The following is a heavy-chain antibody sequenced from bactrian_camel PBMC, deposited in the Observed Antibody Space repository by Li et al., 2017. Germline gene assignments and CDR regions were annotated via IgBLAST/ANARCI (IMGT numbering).Heavy chain of an antibody. J-gene: IGHJ4*01. CDR2: VSDGSA. Sequence: HVQLVESGGGSVQAGGSLRLSCTASGLVFDGFDMGWYRQAPGSVCELVATVSDGSAYYEDSVKGRFTISQDNAKNMVYLQMNNLKPEDTGMYYCAAEGYDGSCRVGGQFDYWGQGTQVTVSS. CDR3: AAEGYDGSCRVGGQFDY. V-gene: IGHV3S55*01. D-gene: IGHD6*01. CDR1: GLVFDGFD.